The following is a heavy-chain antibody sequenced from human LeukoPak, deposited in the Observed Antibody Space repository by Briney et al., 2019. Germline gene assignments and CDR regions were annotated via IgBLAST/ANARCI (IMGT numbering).Heavy chain of an antibody. CDR1: GFTSSAYD. Sequence: PGGSLRLSCAASGFTSSAYDMHWVRQITGGGLEWVSTSGTVGDTFYSDSVKGRFTISRENAKNSVHLQMNSLRVEDSAIYFCVRAAMPYIINGRRFDYWGQGTLVTVPS. CDR2: SGTVGDT. CDR3: VRAAMPYIINGRRFDY. V-gene: IGHV3-13*04. J-gene: IGHJ4*02. D-gene: IGHD2-2*01.